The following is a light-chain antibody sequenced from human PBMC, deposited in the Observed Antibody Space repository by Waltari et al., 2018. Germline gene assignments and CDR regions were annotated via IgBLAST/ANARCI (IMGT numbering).Light chain of an antibody. J-gene: IGLJ2*01. CDR2: DVH. V-gene: IGLV2-11*01. CDR1: SSDLGAYDR. CDR3: CSHRQPYTFL. Sequence: QSALTQPRSVSGSPGQSVTISCTGSSSDLGAYDRVPWYQQPADGVPSLILFDVHKRPPGVPDRFTGSKSGNTASLAISGLQVEDEGDYYCCSHRQPYTFLFGGGTKLTVL.